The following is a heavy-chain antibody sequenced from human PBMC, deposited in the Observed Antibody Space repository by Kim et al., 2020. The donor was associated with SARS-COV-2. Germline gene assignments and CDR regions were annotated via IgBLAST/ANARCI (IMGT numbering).Heavy chain of an antibody. CDR3: AREYYYDSSGTSRGLWFDP. D-gene: IGHD3-22*01. V-gene: IGHV4-61*01. CDR1: GGSVSSGSYY. Sequence: SETLSLTCTVSGGSVSSGSYYWSWIRQPPGKGLEWIGYIYYSGSTNYNPSLKSRVTISVDTSKNQFSLKLSSVTAADTAVYYCAREYYYDSSGTSRGLWFDPWGQGTLVTVSS. CDR2: IYYSGST. J-gene: IGHJ5*02.